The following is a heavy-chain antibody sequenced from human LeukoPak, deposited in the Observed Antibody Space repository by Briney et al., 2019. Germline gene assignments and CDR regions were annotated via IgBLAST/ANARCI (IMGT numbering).Heavy chain of an antibody. Sequence: PGGSLRLSCAASGFTVSSNYMSWVRQAPGKGLEWVSAISGSGGSTYYADSVKGRFTISRDNSKNTLYLQMNSLRAEDTAVYYCAKPYRSSSWFDYWGQGTLVTVSS. J-gene: IGHJ4*02. CDR3: AKPYRSSSWFDY. V-gene: IGHV3-23*01. D-gene: IGHD6-13*01. CDR2: ISGSGGST. CDR1: GFTVSSNY.